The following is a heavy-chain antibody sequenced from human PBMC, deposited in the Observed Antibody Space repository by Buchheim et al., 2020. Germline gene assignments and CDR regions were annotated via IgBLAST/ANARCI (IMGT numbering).Heavy chain of an antibody. D-gene: IGHD3-3*01. CDR3: ARGHEGSITIFGVVIIHWFDP. CDR2: INHSRST. CDR1: GGSFSGFY. V-gene: IGHV4-34*01. J-gene: IGHJ5*02. Sequence: QVQLQQWGAGLLKPSETLSLTCAVYGGSFSGFYWSWIRQPPGKGLEWIGEINHSRSTNYNPSLKSRDNISGDTSKHQFSLDLSSVTAADTAVYYCARGHEGSITIFGVVIIHWFDPWGQGTL.